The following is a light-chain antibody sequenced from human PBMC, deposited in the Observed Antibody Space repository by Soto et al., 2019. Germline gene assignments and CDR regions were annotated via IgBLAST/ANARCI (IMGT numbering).Light chain of an antibody. CDR1: QSVSSN. CDR2: GAF. V-gene: IGKV3-15*01. J-gene: IGKJ1*01. CDR3: QQYNDWPLT. Sequence: EIVMTQSPATLSVSPGERATLSCRASQSVSSNLAWYQQKPGQAPRLPIYGAFTRATGIPTRFSGTGSGTEFTLTISSLQSEDFALYYCQQYNDWPLTLGQGTKVDIK.